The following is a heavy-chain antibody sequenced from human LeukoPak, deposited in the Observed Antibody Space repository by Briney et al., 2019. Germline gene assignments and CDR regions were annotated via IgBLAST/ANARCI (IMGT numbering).Heavy chain of an antibody. CDR3: ARDRAPCGGDCYRGDY. D-gene: IGHD2-21*02. CDR2: ISSSSSTI. V-gene: IGHV3-48*02. Sequence: GGSLRLSCAASGFTFSSYSMNWVRQAPGKGLEWVSYISSSSSTIYYADSVKGRFTISRDNAKNSLYLQMNSLRDEDTAVYYCARDRAPCGGDCYRGDYWGQGTLVTVSS. CDR1: GFTFSSYS. J-gene: IGHJ4*02.